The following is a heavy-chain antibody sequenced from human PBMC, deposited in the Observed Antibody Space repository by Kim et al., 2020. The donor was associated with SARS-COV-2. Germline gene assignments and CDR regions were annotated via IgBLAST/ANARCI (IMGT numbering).Heavy chain of an antibody. J-gene: IGHJ4*02. CDR3: ARRGYTAILYYFDY. V-gene: IGHV3-30*04. CDR1: GFTFSRYA. D-gene: IGHD5-18*01. Sequence: GGSLRLSCAASGFTFSRYAMHWVRQAPGKGLEWVAFISYDGGNKYYADSMKGRFTISRDNSKNTLYLQMNSLRAEDTAVYYCARRGYTAILYYFDYWGQG. CDR2: ISYDGGNK.